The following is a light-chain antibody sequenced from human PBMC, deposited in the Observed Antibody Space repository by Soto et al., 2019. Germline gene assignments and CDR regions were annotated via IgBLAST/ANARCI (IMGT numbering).Light chain of an antibody. Sequence: QSVLTQPASVSGSPGQSITISCTGTSSDVGGYNYVSWYQQHPGKAPKLMIYDVSNRPSGVSNRFSGSKSGNTASPTISGLQAEDEADYYCSSYTSSSTLDGVVFVGGTKVTVL. CDR3: SSYTSSSTLDGVV. V-gene: IGLV2-14*01. CDR2: DVS. J-gene: IGLJ2*01. CDR1: SSDVGGYNY.